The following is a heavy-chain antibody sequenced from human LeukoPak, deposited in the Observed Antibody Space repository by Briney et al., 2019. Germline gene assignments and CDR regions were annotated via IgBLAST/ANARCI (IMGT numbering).Heavy chain of an antibody. J-gene: IGHJ6*02. Sequence: PGGSLRLSCAASVFTVSSNYMSWVRQAPGKGLKWVSVIYGGGSTYYEDSVKGRFSISRHESKNTLYLQMNSLRAEDTSVYYCARGVYDILTGYCYGMDVWGQGTTVTVSS. CDR1: VFTVSSNY. CDR2: IYGGGST. V-gene: IGHV3-53*04. D-gene: IGHD3-9*01. CDR3: ARGVYDILTGYCYGMDV.